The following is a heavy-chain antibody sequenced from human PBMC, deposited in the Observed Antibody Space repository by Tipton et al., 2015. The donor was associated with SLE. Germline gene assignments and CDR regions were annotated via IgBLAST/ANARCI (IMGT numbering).Heavy chain of an antibody. Sequence: QVQLVQSGAEVKKPGASVKVSCKASGYTFTSYGISWVRQAPGQGLEWMGWISAYNGNTNYAQKLQGRVTMTTDTSTSTAYMELRSLRPDDTAVYYCARDFRYFDWLLSDAFDIWGQGTMVPVSS. CDR1: GYTFTSYG. J-gene: IGHJ3*02. V-gene: IGHV1-18*01. CDR3: ARDFRYFDWLLSDAFDI. D-gene: IGHD3-9*01. CDR2: ISAYNGNT.